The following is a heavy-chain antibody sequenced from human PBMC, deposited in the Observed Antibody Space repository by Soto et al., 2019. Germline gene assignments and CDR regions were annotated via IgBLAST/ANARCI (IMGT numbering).Heavy chain of an antibody. V-gene: IGHV4-59*01. D-gene: IGHD2-21*01. CDR2: VYYSGST. J-gene: IGHJ4*01. Sequence: TLSLTCDVSGDSISTYYWSWIRQPPGKGLEWIGYVYYSGSTLYNPSLESRVTMSIDMSKKQVSLKLTSVIAADTAVYYCARTRMIESWIDYWGHGTLVTVSS. CDR1: GDSISTYY. CDR3: ARTRMIESWIDY.